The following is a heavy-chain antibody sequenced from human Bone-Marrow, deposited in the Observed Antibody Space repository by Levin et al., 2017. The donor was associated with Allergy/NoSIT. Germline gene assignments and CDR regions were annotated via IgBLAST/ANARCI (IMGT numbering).Heavy chain of an antibody. V-gene: IGHV4-4*02. J-gene: IGHJ4*02. CDR3: ARGPDFDY. CDR1: GGSISSSYW. CDR2: VYHSGST. Sequence: SETLSLTCAVSGGSISSSYWWTWVRQPPGKGLEWIGEVYHSGSTNYNPSLKSRVTISVDESQNQFSLRLSSVTAADTAVYYCARGPDFDYWGQGTLVTVSS.